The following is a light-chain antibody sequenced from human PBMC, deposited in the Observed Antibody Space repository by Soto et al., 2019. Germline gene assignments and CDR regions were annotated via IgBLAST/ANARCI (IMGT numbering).Light chain of an antibody. CDR2: AAS. CDR1: QNINTY. V-gene: IGKV1-39*01. CDR3: QQTYDNPRT. J-gene: IGKJ1*01. Sequence: DIQMTQSPSSLSASIGDRVTTTCRASQNINTYLNWYQQKPGKAPQLLIYAASSLQSGVPSRFSGSASGTDFTLTISSLQPEDFATYYCQQTYDNPRTFGQGTKVEIK.